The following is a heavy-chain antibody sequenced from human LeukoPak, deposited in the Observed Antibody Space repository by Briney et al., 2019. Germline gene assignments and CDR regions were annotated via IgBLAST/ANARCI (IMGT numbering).Heavy chain of an antibody. J-gene: IGHJ4*02. D-gene: IGHD3-10*01. CDR2: IYPGDSDT. CDR3: ASTSDYYGLGSYYWGV. CDR1: GYSFTSYW. Sequence: GESLKISCKGSGYSFTSYWIGWVRQMPGKGLEWMGIIYPGDSDTRYSPSFQGQVTISADKSISTAYLQWSSLKASDTAMYYCASTSDYYGLGSYYWGVWGQGTLVTVSS. V-gene: IGHV5-51*01.